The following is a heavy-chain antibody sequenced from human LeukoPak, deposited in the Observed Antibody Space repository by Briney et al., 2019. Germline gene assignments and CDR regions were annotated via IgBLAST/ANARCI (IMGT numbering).Heavy chain of an antibody. Sequence: GRSLRLSCAASGFTFSSYAMSWVRQAPGKGLEWVSAISGSGGSTYYADSVKGRFTISRDNSKNTLYLQMNSLRAEDTAVYYCGCSSSYYYYGMDVWGQGTTVTVSS. CDR3: GCSSSYYYYGMDV. V-gene: IGHV3-23*01. CDR2: ISGSGGST. CDR1: GFTFSSYA. J-gene: IGHJ6*02. D-gene: IGHD6-6*01.